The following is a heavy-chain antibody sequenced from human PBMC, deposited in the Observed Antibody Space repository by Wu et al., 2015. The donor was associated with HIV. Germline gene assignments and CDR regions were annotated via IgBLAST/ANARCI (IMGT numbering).Heavy chain of an antibody. J-gene: IGHJ4*02. CDR3: ARTILYSGSYFDY. V-gene: IGHV1-18*01. Sequence: QAQLVQSGAEVRKPGASVRVSCKTSGYTFTSYGIHWVRQAPGQGLEWMAWISGHNGHRDYAQNLQGRVTVTTDTSTTTAHMEVGSLRSDDTAVYFCARTILYSGSYFDYWGQGTLVTVSS. CDR1: GYTFTSYG. D-gene: IGHD1-26*01. CDR2: ISGHNGHR.